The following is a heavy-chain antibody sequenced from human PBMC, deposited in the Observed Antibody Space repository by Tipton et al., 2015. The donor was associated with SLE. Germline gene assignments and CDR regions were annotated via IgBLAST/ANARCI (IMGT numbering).Heavy chain of an antibody. D-gene: IGHD3-16*01. CDR3: ARGRAFGGVPYGMDV. Sequence: LRLSCAVYGGSFSGYYWSWIRQPPGKGLEWIGEINHSGSTNYNPSLKSRVTISVDTSKNQFSLKLSSVTAADTAVYYCARGRAFGGVPYGMDVWGQGTTVTVSS. CDR1: GGSFSGYY. CDR2: INHSGST. V-gene: IGHV4-34*01. J-gene: IGHJ6*02.